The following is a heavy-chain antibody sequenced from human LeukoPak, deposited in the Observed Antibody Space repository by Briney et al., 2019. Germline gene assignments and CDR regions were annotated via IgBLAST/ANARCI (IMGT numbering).Heavy chain of an antibody. Sequence: PSGTLSLTCAVYGGSFSGYYWSWIRQPPGKGLEWIGEINHSGSTNYNPSLKSRVTISVDTSKNQFSLKLSSVTAADTAVYYCARGRGVVRGVIITTLDYWGQGTLVTVSS. CDR1: GGSFSGYY. CDR2: INHSGST. J-gene: IGHJ4*02. D-gene: IGHD3-10*01. V-gene: IGHV4-34*01. CDR3: ARGRGVVRGVIITTLDY.